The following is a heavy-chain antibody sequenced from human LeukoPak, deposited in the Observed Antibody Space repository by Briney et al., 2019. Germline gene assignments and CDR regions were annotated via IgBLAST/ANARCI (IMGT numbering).Heavy chain of an antibody. V-gene: IGHV1-2*04. CDR1: GYTFTGYY. J-gene: IGHJ4*02. CDR3: ARGGVYSSGWYVFDY. CDR2: INPNSGGT. D-gene: IGHD6-19*01. Sequence: PSASVKLSCKASGYTFTGYYIHWVRQAPGQGLEWMGWINPNSGGTNYAQTFQGWVTMTRDTSISTAYMELSRLRSDDTAVYYCARGGVYSSGWYVFDYWGQGTLVTVSS.